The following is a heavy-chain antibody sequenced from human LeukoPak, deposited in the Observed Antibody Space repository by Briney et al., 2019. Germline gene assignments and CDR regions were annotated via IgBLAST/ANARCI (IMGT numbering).Heavy chain of an antibody. CDR3: AKEDGGYDQVYFDY. D-gene: IGHD5-12*01. CDR1: GLTFSSHW. Sequence: GGSLRLSCAASGLTFSSHWMSWVRQAPGKGLEWVANIKQDGSEKYYVDSVKGRFTISRDNAKNSLYLQMNSLRAEDTAVYYCAKEDGGYDQVYFDYWGQGTLVTVSS. CDR2: IKQDGSEK. J-gene: IGHJ4*02. V-gene: IGHV3-7*01.